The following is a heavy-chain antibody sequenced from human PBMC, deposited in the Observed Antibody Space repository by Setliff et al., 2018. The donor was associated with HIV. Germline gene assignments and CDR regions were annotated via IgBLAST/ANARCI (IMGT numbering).Heavy chain of an antibody. CDR1: GDSISSYY. CDR2: IYYGST. J-gene: IGHJ5*02. D-gene: IGHD2-21*01. Sequence: PSETLSLTCTVSGDSISSYYWNWIRQPPGKALEWIGYIYYGSTHYNPSFEGRVTISVDTSKNQFSLKLRSVTAADTAMYYCAKSLGLLKEGFDPWGRGTLVTVSS. V-gene: IGHV4-59*08. CDR3: AKSLGLLKEGFDP.